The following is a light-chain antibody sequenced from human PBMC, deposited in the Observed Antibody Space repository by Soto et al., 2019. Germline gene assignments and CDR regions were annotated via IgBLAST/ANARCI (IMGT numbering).Light chain of an antibody. CDR1: QSVTSAH. Sequence: EIVLTQSPGTLSLSPGERATLSCRASQSVTSAHLAWYQQKPGQPPRLLIQGASSRATGIPDRFSGSGSGTDFTLTISRLEPEDFAVYYCQQYRTSPLTFGGGTKVEIK. J-gene: IGKJ4*01. CDR2: GAS. V-gene: IGKV3-20*01. CDR3: QQYRTSPLT.